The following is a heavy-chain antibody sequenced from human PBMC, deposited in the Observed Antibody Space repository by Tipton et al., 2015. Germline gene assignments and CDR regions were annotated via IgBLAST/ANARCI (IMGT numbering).Heavy chain of an antibody. Sequence: TLSLTRAVSAYSISTDYYWVWIRQPPGKGLEWIGAISHSGKTYSNPSLKSRVTISADTSKNQFSLRLTSVTAADTAVYYCACHDYDLLTRDYQTVDYWGQGTRVTVSS. D-gene: IGHD3-9*01. CDR1: AYSISTDYY. CDR3: ACHDYDLLTRDYQTVDY. CDR2: ISHSGKT. J-gene: IGHJ4*02. V-gene: IGHV4-38-2*01.